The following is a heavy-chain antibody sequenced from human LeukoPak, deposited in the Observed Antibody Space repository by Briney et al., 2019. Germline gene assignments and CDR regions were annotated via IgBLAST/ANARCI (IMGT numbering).Heavy chain of an antibody. V-gene: IGHV1-2*02. J-gene: IGHJ1*01. CDR3: ARGSYDSSDFEYFHH. Sequence: ASVKVSRKASGYTFTGNYMHWVRQAPGQGLEWMGWINPNSGGTNYAQKFQGRVTMTRDTSIGTAYMELNRLRSDDTAVYYCARGSYDSSDFEYFHHWGQGTLVTVSS. D-gene: IGHD3-22*01. CDR1: GYTFTGNY. CDR2: INPNSGGT.